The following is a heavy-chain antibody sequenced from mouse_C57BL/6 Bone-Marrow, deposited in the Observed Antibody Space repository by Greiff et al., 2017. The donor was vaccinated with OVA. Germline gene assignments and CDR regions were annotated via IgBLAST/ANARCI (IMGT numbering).Heavy chain of an antibody. V-gene: IGHV1-69*01. CDR3: ARHDSGDY. Sequence: VQLQQPGAELVMPGASVKLSCKASGYTFTSYWMHWVKQRPGQGLEWIGEIDPSDSYTNYNQKFKGKSTLTVDKSSSTAYMQLSSLTSEDSAVYYCARHDSGDYWGQGTTLTVSS. J-gene: IGHJ2*01. CDR2: IDPSDSYT. D-gene: IGHD2-4*01. CDR1: GYTFTSYW.